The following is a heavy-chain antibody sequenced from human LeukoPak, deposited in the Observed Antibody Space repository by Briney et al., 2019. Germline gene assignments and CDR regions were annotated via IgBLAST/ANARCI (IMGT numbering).Heavy chain of an antibody. CDR2: IYYSGSS. J-gene: IGHJ4*02. CDR3: ARERGSGYYYDFDY. V-gene: IGHV4-31*03. D-gene: IGHD3-22*01. Sequence: PSETLSLTCTVSGGSINNGGYYWSWIRQHPGMGLEWIGYIYYSGSSYYNPSLRSRVTISVDTSKNHFSLKLSSVTAADTAVYYCARERGSGYYYDFDYWGQGTLVTVSS. CDR1: GGSINNGGYY.